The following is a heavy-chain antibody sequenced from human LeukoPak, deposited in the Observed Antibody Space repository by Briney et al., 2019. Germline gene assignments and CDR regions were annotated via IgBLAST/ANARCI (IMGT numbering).Heavy chain of an antibody. J-gene: IGHJ4*02. CDR3: ARDGPTAAPFDY. V-gene: IGHV1-46*01. Sequence: ASVKVSCKASGYRFTSYDMHWVQQAPGQGLELMGIINPSGGSTSYAQRFQGRVAMTRDTSTTTVYMEVNSLTSEDTAVYFCARDGPTAAPFDYWGQGTLVTVSS. CDR1: GYRFTSYD. CDR2: INPSGGST. D-gene: IGHD2-2*01.